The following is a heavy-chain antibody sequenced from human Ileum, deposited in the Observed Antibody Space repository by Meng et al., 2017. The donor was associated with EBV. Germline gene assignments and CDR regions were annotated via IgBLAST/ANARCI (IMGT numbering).Heavy chain of an antibody. CDR3: ARDEGGWLTAPDY. V-gene: IGHV1-69*08. D-gene: IGHD5-24*01. J-gene: IGHJ4*02. CDR1: GGTFSSYT. Sequence: QVQLVQSGAEVKKPGSSVKVSCKASGGTFSSYTISWVRQAPGQGLEWMGRISPILGIANYAQKFQGRVTITADKSTSTAYMELSSLRSEDTAVYYCARDEGGWLTAPDYWGQGTLVTVAS. CDR2: ISPILGIA.